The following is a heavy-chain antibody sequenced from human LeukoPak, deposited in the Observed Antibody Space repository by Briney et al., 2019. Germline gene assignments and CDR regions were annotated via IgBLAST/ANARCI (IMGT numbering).Heavy chain of an antibody. J-gene: IGHJ3*02. CDR2: ISSSSSYI. V-gene: IGHV3-21*01. Sequence: PGGSLRLSCAASGFTFSSYSMNWVRQAPGKGPEWVSSISSSSSYIYYADSVKGRFTISRENAKNSLYLQMNSLRAGDTAVYYCAKGPRTYYYDSSGYLNAFDIWGQGTMVTVSS. CDR3: AKGPRTYYYDSSGYLNAFDI. D-gene: IGHD3-22*01. CDR1: GFTFSSYS.